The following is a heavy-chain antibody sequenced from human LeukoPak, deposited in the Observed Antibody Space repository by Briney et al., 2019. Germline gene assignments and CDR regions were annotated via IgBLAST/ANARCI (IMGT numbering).Heavy chain of an antibody. CDR3: AKGVTMIVVVMTSDY. CDR1: GFTFSGYA. Sequence: GGSLRLSCAASGFTFSGYAMSWVRQAPGKGLEWVSAISGSGGSTYYADSVKGRFTISRDNSKNTLYLQMNSLRAEDTAVYYCAKGVTMIVVVMTSDYWGQGTLVTVSS. J-gene: IGHJ4*02. V-gene: IGHV3-23*01. D-gene: IGHD3-22*01. CDR2: ISGSGGST.